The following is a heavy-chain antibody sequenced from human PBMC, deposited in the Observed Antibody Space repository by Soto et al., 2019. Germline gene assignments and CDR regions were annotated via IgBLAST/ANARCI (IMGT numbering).Heavy chain of an antibody. CDR3: ASVPGAPPFNYGLDV. Sequence: GGSLTLSCAASGFTFSSYGMHWVRQSPGKGLQWVAVVSYDGNEKHYADSVRGRFTISRDNSKNTLYLQMISLRGEDTAFYYCASVPGAPPFNYGLDVWGQGITVTVSS. J-gene: IGHJ6*02. CDR2: VSYDGNEK. V-gene: IGHV3-30*03. CDR1: GFTFSSYG.